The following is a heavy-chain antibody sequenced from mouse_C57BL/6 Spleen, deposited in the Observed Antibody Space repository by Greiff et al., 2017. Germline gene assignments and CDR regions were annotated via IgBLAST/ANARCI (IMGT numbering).Heavy chain of an antibody. CDR2: INPSTGGT. Sequence: VQLQQSGPELVKPGASVKISCKASGYSFTGYYMNWVKQSPEKSLEWIGEINPSTGGTTYNQKFKAKATMTVDTSSSTAYMQLKSLTSEDSAVYYCARSYGPGNLDDWGQGTTLTVSS. V-gene: IGHV1-42*01. J-gene: IGHJ2*01. D-gene: IGHD1-1*01. CDR1: GYSFTGYY. CDR3: ARSYGPGNLDD.